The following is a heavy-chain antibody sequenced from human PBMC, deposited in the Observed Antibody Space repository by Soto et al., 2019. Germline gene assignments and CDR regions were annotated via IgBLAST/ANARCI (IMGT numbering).Heavy chain of an antibody. CDR2: NSSSGTTI. Sequence: QVQLVESGGGLVKPGGSLRLSCAASGFTFSDYYMSWLRQAPGKGLELVSHNSSSGTTIHYADSVDGRFTTTRDNAKNSLYLEMNSLRAEGTAVYYCARDLEYSGYEYWGQGTLLTVSS. CDR3: ARDLEYSGYEY. V-gene: IGHV3-11*01. D-gene: IGHD5-12*01. CDR1: GFTFSDYY. J-gene: IGHJ4*02.